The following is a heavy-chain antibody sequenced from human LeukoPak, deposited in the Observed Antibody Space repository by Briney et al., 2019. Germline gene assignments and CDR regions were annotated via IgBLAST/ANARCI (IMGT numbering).Heavy chain of an antibody. V-gene: IGHV3-15*01. CDR1: GFTFSNAW. D-gene: IGHD4-17*01. Sequence: GGSLRLSCAASGFTFSNAWMSWVRQAPGKGLEWVGRIKSKTDGGTTDYAAPMKGRFTISRDDSKNTLYLQMSSLKTEDTAVYYCTRLRVDYGDFDYWGQGTLVTVSS. J-gene: IGHJ4*02. CDR3: TRLRVDYGDFDY. CDR2: IKSKTDGGTT.